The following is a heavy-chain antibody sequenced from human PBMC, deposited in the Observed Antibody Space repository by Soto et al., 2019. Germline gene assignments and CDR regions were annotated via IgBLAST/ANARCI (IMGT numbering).Heavy chain of an antibody. J-gene: IGHJ6*02. CDR2: IWYDGSNK. D-gene: IGHD2-2*01. V-gene: IGHV3-33*01. Sequence: GGSLRLSCAASGFTFSSYGMHWVRQAPGKGLEWVAVIWYDGSNKYYADSVKGRFTISRDNSKNTLYLQMNSLRAEDTAVYYCARASGYCSSASCYRYYYYGMDVWGQGTTVTVSS. CDR3: ARASGYCSSASCYRYYYYGMDV. CDR1: GFTFSSYG.